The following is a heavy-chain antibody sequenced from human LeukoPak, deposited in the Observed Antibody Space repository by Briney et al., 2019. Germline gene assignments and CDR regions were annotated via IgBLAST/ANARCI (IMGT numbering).Heavy chain of an antibody. CDR2: ISHTGTT. CDR3: ARHFDY. CDR1: GAXISNYY. Sequence: SETLSLTCTVSGAXISNYYWSWIRQPPGKGLEWVGYISHTGTTTSNPSLKSRVTISRDASKNQLSLRLSSVTAADTAVYYCARHFDYWGQGTLVTVSS. J-gene: IGHJ4*02. V-gene: IGHV4-59*08.